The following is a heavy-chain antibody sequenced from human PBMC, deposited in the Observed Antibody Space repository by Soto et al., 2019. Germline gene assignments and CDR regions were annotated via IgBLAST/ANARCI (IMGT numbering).Heavy chain of an antibody. CDR3: ARDNRKELWVEGLNAMDV. Sequence: QVQLVQSGPEVKKPGASVKVSCKASAYTFTTYGISWVRQAPGQGLEWMGWISGYNGQTNYPQKFRGRVTLTTDTSTSTAYMELRGLRSDDTAMYYCARDNRKELWVEGLNAMDVWGQGTTVTVSS. J-gene: IGHJ6*02. CDR1: AYTFTTYG. CDR2: ISGYNGQT. V-gene: IGHV1-18*04. D-gene: IGHD3-10*01.